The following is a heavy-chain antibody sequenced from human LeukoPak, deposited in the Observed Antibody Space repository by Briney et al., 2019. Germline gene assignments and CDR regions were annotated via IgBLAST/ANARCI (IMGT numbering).Heavy chain of an antibody. CDR3: AGFTPAVDY. V-gene: IGHV4-38-2*01. D-gene: IGHD3-10*01. Sequence: SETLSLTCAVSGYSISSGHYWGWIRQPPGKGLEWIGSIYHRGGTYYNPPLKSRVTISVDTSKNQFSLKMKSVTAADTAVYYCAGFTPAVDYCSQGTLVTVSS. CDR2: IYHRGGT. CDR1: GYSISSGHY. J-gene: IGHJ4*02.